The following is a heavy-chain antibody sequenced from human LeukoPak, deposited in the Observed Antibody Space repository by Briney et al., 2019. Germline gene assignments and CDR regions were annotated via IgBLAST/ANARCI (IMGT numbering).Heavy chain of an antibody. CDR1: GFTFSSYA. Sequence: GGSLRLSCAASGFTFSSYAMSWIRQAPGKGLEWVSVIYSGGSTYYADSVKGRFTISRDNSKNTLYLQMNSLRAEDTAVYYCARAGYSSGPDYWGQGTLVTVSS. CDR2: IYSGGST. D-gene: IGHD6-19*01. V-gene: IGHV3-53*01. J-gene: IGHJ4*02. CDR3: ARAGYSSGPDY.